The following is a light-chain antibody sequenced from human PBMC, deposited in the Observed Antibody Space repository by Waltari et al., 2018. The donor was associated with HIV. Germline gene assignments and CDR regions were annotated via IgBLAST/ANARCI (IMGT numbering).Light chain of an antibody. Sequence: DIQMTQSPSTLSASVGDRVTITCRASQSISSWLAWYQQKPGKAPKLLIYTASSLESGVPSRFSGSGSGTEFTPTISSLQPDDFATYYCQQYNTFTWTFGQGTKVEIK. CDR2: TAS. V-gene: IGKV1-5*03. CDR3: QQYNTFTWT. CDR1: QSISSW. J-gene: IGKJ1*01.